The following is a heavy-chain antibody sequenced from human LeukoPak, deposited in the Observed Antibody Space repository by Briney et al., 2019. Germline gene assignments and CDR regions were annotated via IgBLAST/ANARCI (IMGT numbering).Heavy chain of an antibody. J-gene: IGHJ3*02. V-gene: IGHV4-59*08. CDR3: ARFGGVINDAFDI. CDR2: IYGSGST. D-gene: IGHD3-10*01. CDR1: GGSISGYY. Sequence: SETLSLTYTVSGGSISGYYWSWIRQPPGKGLEWIGYIYGSGSTNYNPSLKSRVTISVYTSKNQFSLKLSSVTAADTAVYYCARFGGVINDAFDIWGQGTMVTVSS.